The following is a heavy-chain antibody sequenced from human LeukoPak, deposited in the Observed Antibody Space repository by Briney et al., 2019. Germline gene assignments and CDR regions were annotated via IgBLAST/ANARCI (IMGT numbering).Heavy chain of an antibody. D-gene: IGHD1-26*01. CDR1: GYSISSGYY. CDR3: ARDATRGTWELMPFDY. V-gene: IGHV4-38-2*02. CDR2: IYHSGST. J-gene: IGHJ4*02. Sequence: PSETLSLTCTVSGYSISSGYYWGWIRQPPGKGLDWIGSIYHSGSTYYNPSLKSRVTISVDTSKNQFSLKLSSVTAADTAVYYCARDATRGTWELMPFDYWGQGTLVTVSS.